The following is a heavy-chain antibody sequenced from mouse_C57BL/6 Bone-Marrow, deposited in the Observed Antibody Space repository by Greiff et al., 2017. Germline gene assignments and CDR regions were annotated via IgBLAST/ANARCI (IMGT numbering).Heavy chain of an antibody. V-gene: IGHV1-69*01. D-gene: IGHD1-1*01. CDR1: GYTFTSYW. CDR2: IDPADSYT. CDR3: ARDYGSSYDYFDY. J-gene: IGHJ2*01. Sequence: QVQLQQPGAELVMPGASVKLSCKASGYTFTSYWMHWVQQRPGQGLEWIGEIDPADSYTNYNQKFKGKSTLTVDKSSSTAYMQLSSLTSEDSAVYYGARDYGSSYDYFDYRGQGTTLTVSS.